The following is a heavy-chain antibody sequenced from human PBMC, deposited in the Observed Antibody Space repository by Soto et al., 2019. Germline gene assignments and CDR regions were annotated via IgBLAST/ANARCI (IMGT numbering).Heavy chain of an antibody. CDR3: ARQGPPTFRSDSSGYRTYYFDY. CDR2: IYYSGTT. D-gene: IGHD3-22*01. CDR1: GGAMSSGGFY. J-gene: IGHJ4*02. Sequence: QVQLQESGPGLVKPSQTLSLTCSVSGGAMSSGGFYWSWIRQRPGKGLEYLGFIYYSGTTYYNPSLRGRLSMAVDTSKDQFSLTLTSVTAADTAVYFCARQGPPTFRSDSSGYRTYYFDYWGQGILVTVSS. V-gene: IGHV4-31*03.